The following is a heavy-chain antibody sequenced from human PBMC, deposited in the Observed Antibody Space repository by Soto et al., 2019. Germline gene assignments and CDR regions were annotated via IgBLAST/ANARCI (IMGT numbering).Heavy chain of an antibody. CDR3: ARRGVAARPDYYGMDV. CDR2: IYPGDSDT. V-gene: IGHV5-51*01. J-gene: IGHJ6*02. D-gene: IGHD6-6*01. CDR1: GYSFTSYW. Sequence: GESLKISCKGSGYSFTSYWIGWVRQMPGKGLEWMGIIYPGDSDTRYSPSFQGQVTISADKSISTAYLQWSSLKASDTAMYYCARRGVAARPDYYGMDVWGQGTTVTVSS.